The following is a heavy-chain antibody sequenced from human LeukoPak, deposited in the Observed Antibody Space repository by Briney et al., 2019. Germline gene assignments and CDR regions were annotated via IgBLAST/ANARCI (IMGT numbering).Heavy chain of an antibody. J-gene: IGHJ5*02. V-gene: IGHV3-30*18. CDR2: ISYDGSNK. D-gene: IGHD6-13*01. CDR1: GFTFSSYG. CDR3: AKDRIAAAGTPVPNWFDP. Sequence: PGGSLRLSCAASGFTFSSYGMHWVRQAPGKGLEWVAVISYDGSNKYYADSVKGRFTISRDNSKNTLYLQMNSLRAEDTAVYYCAKDRIAAAGTPVPNWFDPWGQGTLVTVSS.